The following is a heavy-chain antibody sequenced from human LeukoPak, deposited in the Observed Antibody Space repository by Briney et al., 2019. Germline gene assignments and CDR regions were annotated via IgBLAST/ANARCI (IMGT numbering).Heavy chain of an antibody. Sequence: TSETLSLTCTVSGGSISGYYWTWIRQPPGKGLEWIGYIYYSGSTNYNPSLKSRVTISIDTSKNQFSLKLSSVTAADTAVYYCAVGRDGYNSRRYYFDYWGQGTLVTVSS. D-gene: IGHD5-24*01. CDR1: GGSISGYY. CDR3: AVGRDGYNSRRYYFDY. J-gene: IGHJ4*02. CDR2: IYYSGST. V-gene: IGHV4-59*01.